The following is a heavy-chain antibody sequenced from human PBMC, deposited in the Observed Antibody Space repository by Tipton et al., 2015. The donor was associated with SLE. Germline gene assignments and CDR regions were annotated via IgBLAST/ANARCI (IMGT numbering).Heavy chain of an antibody. Sequence: TLSLTCTFSGGSISSSSYYWGWIRQPPGKGLEWIGSIYYSGSTYYNPSLKSRVTISVDTSKNQFSLKLSSVTAADTAVYYCARDGYCSSTSCYRGDYWGQGTLVTVSS. D-gene: IGHD2-2*03. J-gene: IGHJ4*02. CDR2: IYYSGST. CDR3: ARDGYCSSTSCYRGDY. V-gene: IGHV4-39*07. CDR1: GGSISSSSYY.